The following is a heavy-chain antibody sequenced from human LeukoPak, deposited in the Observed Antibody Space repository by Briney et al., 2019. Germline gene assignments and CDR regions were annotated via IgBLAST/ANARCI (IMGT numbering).Heavy chain of an antibody. CDR3: ARSSDSYYMDV. V-gene: IGHV1-46*01. Sequence: ASVKVSCKASGYTFTNYHMHWVRQAPGQGLEWMGIINTSGGSTSNAQKFQGRVTMTRDTSTSIVYMELSSLRSEDTAVYYCARSSDSYYMDVWGKGTTVTVSS. CDR1: GYTFTNYH. D-gene: IGHD6-19*01. J-gene: IGHJ6*03. CDR2: INTSGGST.